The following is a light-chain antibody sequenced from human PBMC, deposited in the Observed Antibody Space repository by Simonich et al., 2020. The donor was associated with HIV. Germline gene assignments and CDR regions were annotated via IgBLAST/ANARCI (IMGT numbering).Light chain of an antibody. J-gene: IGKJ2*01. CDR3: QQYYSTPGT. V-gene: IGKV4-1*01. CDR1: QSILYSSNNKNY. CDR2: WAS. Sequence: DIVMTQSPDSLAVSLGERATINCKSSQSILYSSNNKNYLAWYQKKPGQPPKLLIYWASTRESGVPDRFSGSGSGTEFSLTISSLQAEDVAVYYCQQYYSTPGTFGQGTKLEIK.